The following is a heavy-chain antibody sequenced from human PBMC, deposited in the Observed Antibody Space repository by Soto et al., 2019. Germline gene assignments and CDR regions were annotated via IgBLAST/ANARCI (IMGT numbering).Heavy chain of an antibody. CDR1: GYTFTSHN. CDR3: ARDKQERLFYYYYGLDV. CDR2: IGPYSGNT. V-gene: IGHV1-18*04. J-gene: IGHJ6*02. D-gene: IGHD1-1*01. Sequence: GPEMKWPGASVKVSCQASGYTFTSHNISWVRQAPGQGLEWMGWIGPYSGNTDYAQNLQGRVTMTTDTLTSTAYMELRSLRSDDAAVYYCARDKQERLFYYYYGLDVWGQGTTVTVSS.